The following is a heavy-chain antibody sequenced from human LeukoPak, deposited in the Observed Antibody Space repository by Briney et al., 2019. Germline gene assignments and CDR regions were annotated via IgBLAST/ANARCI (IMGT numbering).Heavy chain of an antibody. J-gene: IGHJ4*02. Sequence: GRSLRLSCAASGFTVSSNYMSWVRQAPGKGLEWVSVIYSGGSTYYADSVKGRFTISRDNSKNTLYLQMNSLRAEDTAVYYCARDEPDSSGSDYWGQGTLVTVSS. CDR2: IYSGGST. D-gene: IGHD3-22*01. V-gene: IGHV3-66*01. CDR1: GFTVSSNY. CDR3: ARDEPDSSGSDY.